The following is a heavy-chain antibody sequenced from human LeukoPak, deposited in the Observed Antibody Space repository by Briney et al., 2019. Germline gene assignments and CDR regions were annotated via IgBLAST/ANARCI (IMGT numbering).Heavy chain of an antibody. CDR1: GYSFTSYW. V-gene: IGHV5-51*01. D-gene: IGHD2-15*01. Sequence: PGESLKISCKGSGYSFTSYWIGWVRQMPGKGLEWMGIIHPGDSDTRYSPSFQGQVTISADKSISTAYLQWSSLKASDTAMYYCARRDGYCSGGSCFYWFDPWGQGTLVTVSS. CDR3: ARRDGYCSGGSCFYWFDP. J-gene: IGHJ5*02. CDR2: IHPGDSDT.